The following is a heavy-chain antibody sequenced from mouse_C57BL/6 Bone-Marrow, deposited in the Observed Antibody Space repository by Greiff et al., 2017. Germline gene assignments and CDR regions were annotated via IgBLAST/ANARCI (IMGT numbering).Heavy chain of an antibody. V-gene: IGHV1-26*01. CDR1: GYTFTDYY. J-gene: IGHJ2*01. CDR2: INPNNGGT. Sequence: VQLQQSGPELVKPGASVKISCKASGYTFTDYYMNWVKQSHGKSLEWIGDINPNNGGTSYNQKFKGKATLTVDKSSSTAYMELRSLTSEESAVYYCARRDFDYWGQGTTLTVSS. CDR3: ARRDFDY.